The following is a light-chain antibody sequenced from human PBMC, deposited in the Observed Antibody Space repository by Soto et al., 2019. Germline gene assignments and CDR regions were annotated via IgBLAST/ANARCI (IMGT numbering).Light chain of an antibody. Sequence: DIHLPQSPSTLSASVGDSVTITCRASQSISRWLAWYQQRPGKAPKVLIFDATSLEGGVPSRFSCSRSGTDFTLTMGSLQPDGFEAYYCQQYNSYLYTFGQGTKLEIK. CDR3: QQYNSYLYT. V-gene: IGKV1-5*01. J-gene: IGKJ2*01. CDR2: DAT. CDR1: QSISRW.